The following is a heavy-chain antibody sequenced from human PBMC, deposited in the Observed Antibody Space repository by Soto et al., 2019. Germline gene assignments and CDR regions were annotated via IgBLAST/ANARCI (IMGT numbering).Heavy chain of an antibody. D-gene: IGHD3-3*01. CDR2: IYSGGST. V-gene: IGHV3-66*01. J-gene: IGHJ3*02. CDR3: ARDSTSWRDPIKYAFDI. Sequence: GGSLRLSCAASGFTVSSNYMSWVRQAPGKGLEWVSVIYSGGSTYYADSVKGRFTISRDNSKNTLYLQMNSLRAEDTAVYYCARDSTSWRDPIKYAFDIWGQGTMVTVSS. CDR1: GFTVSSNY.